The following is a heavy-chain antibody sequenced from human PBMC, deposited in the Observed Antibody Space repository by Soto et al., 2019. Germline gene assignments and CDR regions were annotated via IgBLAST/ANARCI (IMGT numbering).Heavy chain of an antibody. V-gene: IGHV4-30-2*01. Sequence: QLQLQESGSGLVKPSQTLSLTCAVSGGSISSGGYSWSWIRQPPGKGLEWIGYIYHSGSTYYNPSLTSRVTISVARPKNQFSLKLSSVTAADTAVYYCASRIAAAGTAWFDPWGQGTLVTVSS. CDR3: ASRIAAAGTAWFDP. D-gene: IGHD6-13*01. CDR2: IYHSGST. CDR1: GGSISSGGYS. J-gene: IGHJ5*02.